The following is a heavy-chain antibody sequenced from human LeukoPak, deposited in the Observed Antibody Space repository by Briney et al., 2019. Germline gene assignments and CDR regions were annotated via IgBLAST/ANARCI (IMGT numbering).Heavy chain of an antibody. CDR3: ARHKSGAYYDSSGYSGNAFDM. CDR2: IYPGDSDT. Sequence: GESLKISCKGSGYSLTNYWIGWVRQMPGKGLEWMGIIYPGDSDTRYSPSFQGQVTISADKSIRIAYLQWSSLKASDTAMYYCARHKSGAYYDSSGYSGNAFDMWGQGTMVTVSS. D-gene: IGHD3-22*01. J-gene: IGHJ3*02. CDR1: GYSLTNYW. V-gene: IGHV5-51*01.